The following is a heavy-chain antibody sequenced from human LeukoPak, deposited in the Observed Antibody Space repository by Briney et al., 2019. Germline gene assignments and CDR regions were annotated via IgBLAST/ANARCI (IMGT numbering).Heavy chain of an antibody. CDR2: IKQDGSEK. J-gene: IGHJ6*03. CDR3: ARAFSNYDFWSPDIGGYYYYYMDV. D-gene: IGHD3-3*01. V-gene: IGHV3-7*01. CDR1: GFTFSSYW. Sequence: PGGSLRLSCAASGFTFSSYWMSWVRQAPGKGLEWVANIKQDGSEKYHVDSVKGRFTISRDNAKNSLYLQMNSLRAEDTAVYYCARAFSNYDFWSPDIGGYYYYYMDVWGKGTTVTVSS.